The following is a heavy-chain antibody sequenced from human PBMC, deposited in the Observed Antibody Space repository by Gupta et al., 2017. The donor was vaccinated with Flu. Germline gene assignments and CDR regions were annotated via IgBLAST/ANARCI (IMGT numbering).Heavy chain of an antibody. J-gene: IGHJ4*02. V-gene: IGHV4-34*01. D-gene: IGHD4-17*01. CDR1: GGSFSGYY. Sequence: QVQLQQWGAGLLKPSETLSLTCAVYGGSFSGYYWSWIRQPPGKGLEWIGEINHSGSTNYNPSLKSRVTISVDTSKNQFSLKLSSVTAADTAVYYCASTTVPKKIDYWGQGTLVTVSS. CDR3: ASTTVPKKIDY. CDR2: INHSGST.